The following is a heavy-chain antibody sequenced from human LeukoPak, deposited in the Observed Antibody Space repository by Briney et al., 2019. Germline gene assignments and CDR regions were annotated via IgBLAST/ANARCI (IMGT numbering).Heavy chain of an antibody. CDR3: TTPPTIFGVVPGY. J-gene: IGHJ4*02. CDR2: IKSKTDGGTT. CDR1: GFTFSNAW. V-gene: IGHV3-15*01. D-gene: IGHD3-3*01. Sequence: PGGSLRLSCAASGFTFSNAWMSWVRQAPGKGLEWVGRIKSKTDGGTTDYAAPVKGRFTISRDDSKNTLYPQMNSLKTEDTAVYYCTTPPTIFGVVPGYWGQGTLVTVSS.